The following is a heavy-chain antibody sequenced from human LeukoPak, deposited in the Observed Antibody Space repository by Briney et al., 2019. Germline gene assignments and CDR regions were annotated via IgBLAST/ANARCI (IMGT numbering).Heavy chain of an antibody. CDR1: GGSITTYY. J-gene: IGHJ2*01. Sequence: SETLSLTCTVSGGSITTYYGTWIRQSPGKGLEWIGYIYYSGSTTYNPSLKSRVTISVDTSKNQFSLKLSSVTAADTAVYYCARLRSTYWYFDLWGRGTLVTVSS. D-gene: IGHD4-17*01. V-gene: IGHV4-59*12. CDR2: IYYSGST. CDR3: ARLRSTYWYFDL.